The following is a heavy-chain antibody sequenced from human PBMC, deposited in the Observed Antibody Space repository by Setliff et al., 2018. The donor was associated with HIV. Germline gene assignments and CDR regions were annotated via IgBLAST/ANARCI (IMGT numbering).Heavy chain of an antibody. CDR3: ARVRAEQRTNILRGIITTSYSYYYMDV. D-gene: IGHD3-10*01. CDR2: IRQDGSEK. CDR1: GFTFSDHW. J-gene: IGHJ6*03. V-gene: IGHV3-7*01. Sequence: PGGSLRLSCAASGFTFSDHWISWVRQAPGKGLEWVANIRQDGSEKYYVDSVKGRFTISRDNAKNSLYLQMNSLRVEDTAVYYCARVRAEQRTNILRGIITTSYSYYYMDVWGKGTTVTVSS.